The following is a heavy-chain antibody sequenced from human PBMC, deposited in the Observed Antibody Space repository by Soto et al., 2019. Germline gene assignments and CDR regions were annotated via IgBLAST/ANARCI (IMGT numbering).Heavy chain of an antibody. D-gene: IGHD3-3*01. CDR2: IYHGGTT. V-gene: IGHV4-4*02. J-gene: IGHJ4*02. Sequence: QVQLQESGPGLVKPSGTLSLTCAVSGGSISSSYWWNWVRQTPRGGLAWMGKIYHGGTTNNNPSLKTRVTISVDKSKNQFSLKLTSVTAADTAVYYCVSSLNYDFWRDGGRHFYFDYWGRGSLATVSS. CDR3: VSSLNYDFWRDGGRHFYFDY. CDR1: GGSISSSYW.